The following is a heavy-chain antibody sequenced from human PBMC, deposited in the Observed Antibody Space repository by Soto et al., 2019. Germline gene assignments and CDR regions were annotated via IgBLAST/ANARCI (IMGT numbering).Heavy chain of an antibody. CDR2: IIPIFGTA. V-gene: IGHV1-69*13. CDR1: GGTFSSYA. J-gene: IGHJ5*02. Sequence: GASVKVSCKASGGTFSSYAISWVRQAPGQGLEWMGGIIPIFGTANYAQKSQGRVTITADESTSTAYTVSLQMNSLRVEDTAIYYCVKDPSPTTGPTDDNWFDTWGLGTLVTVSS. D-gene: IGHD4-4*01. CDR3: VKDPSPTTGPTDDNWFDT.